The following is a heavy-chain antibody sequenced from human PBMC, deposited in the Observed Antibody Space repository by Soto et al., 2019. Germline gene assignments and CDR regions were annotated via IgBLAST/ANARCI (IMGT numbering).Heavy chain of an antibody. CDR2: IYPGDSDT. Sequence: GESLKISCKGSGYSFTTYWIGWVRQTPGKGLEWMGIIYPGDSDTKYSPSLQGQVTISADKSISTAYLQWNSLKASDTAMYYCARHIGIVEPSAHDYWGQGTLVTVSS. D-gene: IGHD2-2*01. J-gene: IGHJ4*02. CDR1: GYSFTTYW. CDR3: ARHIGIVEPSAHDY. V-gene: IGHV5-51*01.